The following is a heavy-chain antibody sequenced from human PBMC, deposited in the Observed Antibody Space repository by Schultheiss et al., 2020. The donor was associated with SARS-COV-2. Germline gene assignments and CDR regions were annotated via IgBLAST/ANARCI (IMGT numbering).Heavy chain of an antibody. CDR1: GGSISSGDYY. D-gene: IGHD1-14*01. J-gene: IGHJ4*02. Sequence: SETLSLTCTVSGGSISSGDYYWSWIRQPPGKGLEWIGYIYYSGSTYYNPSLKSRVTISVDTSKNQFSLKLSSVTAADTAVYYCAREGSRSYHGLDYWGQGTLVTVSS. CDR3: AREGSRSYHGLDY. CDR2: IYYSGST. V-gene: IGHV4-30-4*01.